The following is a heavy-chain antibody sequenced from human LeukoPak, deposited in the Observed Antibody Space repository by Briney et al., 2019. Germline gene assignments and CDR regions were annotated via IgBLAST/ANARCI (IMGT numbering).Heavy chain of an antibody. Sequence: ASVKVSCKASGYTFTTYGITWVRQAPGQGLEWLGWISTYNGNTNYAQKFQGRVTLTTDTSASIAYLELRSLRSEDTAVYYCARPIYCSSTSCYSASFDPWGQGTLVTVSS. V-gene: IGHV1-18*01. CDR2: ISTYNGNT. J-gene: IGHJ5*02. D-gene: IGHD2-2*01. CDR3: ARPIYCSSTSCYSASFDP. CDR1: GYTFTTYG.